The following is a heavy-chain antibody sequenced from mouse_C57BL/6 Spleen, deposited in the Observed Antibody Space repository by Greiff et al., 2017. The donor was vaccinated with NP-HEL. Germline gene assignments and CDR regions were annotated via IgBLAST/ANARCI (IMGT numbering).Heavy chain of an antibody. CDR3: AREGHYYGSSYDY. J-gene: IGHJ2*01. CDR2: INPNNGGT. CDR1: GYTFTDYY. D-gene: IGHD1-1*01. V-gene: IGHV1-26*01. Sequence: EVQLQQSGPELVKPGASVKISCKASGYTFTDYYMNWVKQSHGKSLEWIGDINPNNGGTSYNQKFKGKATLTVDKSSSTAYMELRSLTSEDSAVYYCAREGHYYGSSYDYLGQGTTLTVSS.